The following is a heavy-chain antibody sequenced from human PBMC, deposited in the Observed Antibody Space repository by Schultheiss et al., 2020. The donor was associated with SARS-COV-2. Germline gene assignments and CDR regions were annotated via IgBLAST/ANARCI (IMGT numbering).Heavy chain of an antibody. CDR2: INPNSGGT. CDR1: GYTFTAYY. Sequence: ASVKVSCKPSGYTFTAYYMHWVRQAPGQGLEWMGWINPNSGGTNYAQKFQGRVTMTRDTSISTAYMELSRLRSDDTAVYYCAREGDFWSGYRKPYWYFDLWGRGTLVTVSS. D-gene: IGHD3-3*01. V-gene: IGHV1-2*02. J-gene: IGHJ2*01. CDR3: AREGDFWSGYRKPYWYFDL.